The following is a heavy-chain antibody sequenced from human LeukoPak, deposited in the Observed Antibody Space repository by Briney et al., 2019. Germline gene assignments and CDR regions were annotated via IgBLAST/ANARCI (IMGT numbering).Heavy chain of an antibody. CDR1: GFTFNTFN. CDR3: ARAAPTGYSSSWYAPPHY. CDR2: ITSGGDYI. J-gene: IGHJ4*02. Sequence: GGSLRLSCAASGFTFNTFNMNWVRQAPGKGLEWVSSITSGGDYIYYADSVKGRFTISRDNSKNTLYLQMNSLRAEDTAVYYCARAAPTGYSSSWYAPPHYWGQGTLVTVSS. D-gene: IGHD6-13*01. V-gene: IGHV3-21*01.